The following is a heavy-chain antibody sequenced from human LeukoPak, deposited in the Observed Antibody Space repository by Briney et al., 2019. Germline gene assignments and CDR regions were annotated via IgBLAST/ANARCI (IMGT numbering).Heavy chain of an antibody. Sequence: GGSLRLSCAASGFTFSSYSMNWVRQAPGKGLGWVSSISSSSSYIYYADSVKGRFTISRDNAKNSLYLQMNSLRAEDTAVYYCARDPIPVPGIEPHDYWGQGTLVTVSS. J-gene: IGHJ4*02. CDR3: ARDPIPVPGIEPHDY. CDR2: ISSSSSYI. CDR1: GFTFSSYS. D-gene: IGHD6-19*01. V-gene: IGHV3-21*01.